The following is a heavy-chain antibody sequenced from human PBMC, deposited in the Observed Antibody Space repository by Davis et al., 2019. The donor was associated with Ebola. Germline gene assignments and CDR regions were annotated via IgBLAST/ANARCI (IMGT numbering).Heavy chain of an antibody. D-gene: IGHD4-11*01. CDR2: INHSGST. V-gene: IGHV4-34*01. CDR3: ARSTTVTPLDY. Sequence: MPGGSLRLSCAVYGGSFSGYYWSWVRQSPGKGLEWIGEINHSGSTNYNPSLKSRVTISVDTSKNQFSLKLSSVTAADTAVYYCARSTTVTPLDYWGQGTLVTVSS. CDR1: GGSFSGYY. J-gene: IGHJ4*02.